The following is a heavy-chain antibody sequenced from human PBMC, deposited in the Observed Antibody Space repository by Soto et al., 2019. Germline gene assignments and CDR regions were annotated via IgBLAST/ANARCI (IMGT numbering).Heavy chain of an antibody. J-gene: IGHJ4*02. CDR2: IYYSGST. D-gene: IGHD2-15*01. Sequence: QVQLQESGPGLVKPSQTLSLTCTVSGGSISSGGYYWSWIRQHPGKGLEWIGYIYYSGSTYYNPSLKSRVTISVDTSKNQFSLKLSSVTAADTAVYYCARTYNYCSGGSCYTGFYYFDYWGQGTLVTVSS. CDR3: ARTYNYCSGGSCYTGFYYFDY. V-gene: IGHV4-31*03. CDR1: GGSISSGGYY.